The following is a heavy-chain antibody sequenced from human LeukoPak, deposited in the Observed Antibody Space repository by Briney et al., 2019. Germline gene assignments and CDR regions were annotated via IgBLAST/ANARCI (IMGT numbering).Heavy chain of an antibody. J-gene: IGHJ4*02. Sequence: ASVKVSCKASGYTFTGYYMHWVRQAPGQGLEWMGWINSISGGTHYAQKFQGRVTMTTDTSTSTAYMELRSLRSDDTAVYYCARDTYHYESSGYPDYWGQGTLVTVSS. V-gene: IGHV1-2*02. CDR1: GYTFTGYY. CDR2: INSISGGT. CDR3: ARDTYHYESSGYPDY. D-gene: IGHD3-22*01.